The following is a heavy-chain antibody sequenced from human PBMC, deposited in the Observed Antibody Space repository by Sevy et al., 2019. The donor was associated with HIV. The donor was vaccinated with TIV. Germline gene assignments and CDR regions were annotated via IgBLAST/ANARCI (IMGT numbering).Heavy chain of an antibody. CDR3: ARENRIQLWEYYFDY. CDR2: IIPIFGTA. Sequence: ASVKVSCKASGGTFSSYAISWVRQAPGQGLEWMGGIIPIFGTANYAQKFQGRVTITADESTGTAYMELSSLRSEDTAVYYCARENRIQLWEYYFDYWGQGTLVTVSS. CDR1: GGTFSSYA. V-gene: IGHV1-69*13. J-gene: IGHJ4*02. D-gene: IGHD5-18*01.